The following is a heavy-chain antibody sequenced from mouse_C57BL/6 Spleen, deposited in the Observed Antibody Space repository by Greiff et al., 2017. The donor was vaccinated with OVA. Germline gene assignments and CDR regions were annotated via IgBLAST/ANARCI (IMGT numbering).Heavy chain of an antibody. J-gene: IGHJ3*01. CDR1: GYAFSSYW. CDR3: AREGAYYEYGFAY. CDR2: IYPGDGDT. Sequence: QVQLKQSGAELVKPGASVKISCKASGYAFSSYWMNWVKQRPGKGLEWIGQIYPGDGDTNYNGKFKGKATLTADKSSSTAYMQLSSLPSKDSAVYFCAREGAYYEYGFAYWGQGTLVTVSA. D-gene: IGHD2-4*01. V-gene: IGHV1-80*01.